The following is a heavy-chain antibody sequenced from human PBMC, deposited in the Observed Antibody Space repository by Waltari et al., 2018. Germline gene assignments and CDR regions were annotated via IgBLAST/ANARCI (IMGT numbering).Heavy chain of an antibody. CDR1: NGSISNQG. D-gene: IGHD2-21*01. J-gene: IGHJ5*02. CDR2: IYYSGTT. V-gene: IGHV4-59*11. CDR3: ARGGGSYEFWRGYSLWFDT. Sequence: QLHLQESGPGLVKPWETLSLTCSVSNGSISNQGWSWIRQTPGQGLKGMGYIYYSGTTSFNPSLKSRLTIPVDTWKNQSSLKLTAVTAADTGVYYCARGGGSYEFWRGYSLWFDTWGQGTLVTVSS.